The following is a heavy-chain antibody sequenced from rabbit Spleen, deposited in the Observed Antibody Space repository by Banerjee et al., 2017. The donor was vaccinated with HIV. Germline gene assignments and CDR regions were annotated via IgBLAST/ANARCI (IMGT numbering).Heavy chain of an antibody. V-gene: IGHV1S7*01. CDR2: IVPIFGVT. J-gene: IGHJ4*01. D-gene: IGHD1-1*01. CDR1: GFDFSSHY. Sequence: QLVESGGDLVKPGASLTLTCTASGFDFSSHYLYWVRQAPGMGLEWIGYIVPIFGVTYYANWVNGRFTISSHNAQNTLYLQLNSLTAADTATYFCARDLVAVIGWNFNLWGPGTLVTVS. CDR3: ARDLVAVIGWNFNL.